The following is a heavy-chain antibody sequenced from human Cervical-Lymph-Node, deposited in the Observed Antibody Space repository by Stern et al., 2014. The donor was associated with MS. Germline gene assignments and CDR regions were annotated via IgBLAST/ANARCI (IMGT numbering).Heavy chain of an antibody. CDR3: ASGGYYDTTGYPALF. Sequence: EVQLLESGGGLVKPGGSLRLSCAASGFAFSSYSMNWVRQAPGKGLEWVSFISSSSTYIYYADSVKGRFTISRDNAQNSLSLQMNSLRAEDTAVYYCASGGYYDTTGYPALFWGRGSMVTVSS. CDR1: GFAFSSYS. V-gene: IGHV3-21*01. CDR2: ISSSSTYI. J-gene: IGHJ4*02. D-gene: IGHD3-22*01.